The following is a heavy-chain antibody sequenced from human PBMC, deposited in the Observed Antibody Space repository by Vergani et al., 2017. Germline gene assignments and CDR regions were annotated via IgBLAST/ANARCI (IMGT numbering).Heavy chain of an antibody. J-gene: IGHJ4*02. CDR1: GYTFTSYG. Sequence: QVQLVQSGAEVKKPGASVKVSCKASGYTFTSYGISWVRQAPGQGLEWMGWISAYNGNTNYAQKLQGRVTMTTDTSTSTAYMELRSLRSDDTAVYYCATQPRNWNYRGYFDYWGQGTLVTVSS. V-gene: IGHV1-18*01. CDR3: ATQPRNWNYRGYFDY. CDR2: ISAYNGNT. D-gene: IGHD1-7*01.